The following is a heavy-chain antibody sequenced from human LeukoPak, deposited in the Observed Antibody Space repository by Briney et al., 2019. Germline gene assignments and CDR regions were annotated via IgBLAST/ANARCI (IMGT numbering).Heavy chain of an antibody. CDR2: ISGSGAGT. J-gene: IGHJ4*02. V-gene: IGHV3-23*01. Sequence: GGSLRLSCAASGFTFSSYAMSWARQAPGKGLEWVSAISGSGAGTYYADSVKGRFTISRANSKNTLYLQMNSLRAEDTAVYYCAKSLGDIVVVTAIHWGQGTLVTVSS. CDR1: GFTFSSYA. D-gene: IGHD2-21*02. CDR3: AKSLGDIVVVTAIH.